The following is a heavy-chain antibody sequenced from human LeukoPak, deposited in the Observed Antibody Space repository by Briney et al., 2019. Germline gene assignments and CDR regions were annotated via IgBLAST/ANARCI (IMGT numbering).Heavy chain of an antibody. D-gene: IGHD6-13*01. V-gene: IGHV3-48*01. Sequence: AGGSLRLSCAASGFTFSSYSMNWVRQAPGKGLEWVSYISSSSSTIYYADSVKGRFTISRDNAKNSLYLQMNSLRAEDTTLYYCAKGYSSSWYPFDYWGQGTLVTVSS. CDR1: GFTFSSYS. CDR2: ISSSSSTI. J-gene: IGHJ4*02. CDR3: AKGYSSSWYPFDY.